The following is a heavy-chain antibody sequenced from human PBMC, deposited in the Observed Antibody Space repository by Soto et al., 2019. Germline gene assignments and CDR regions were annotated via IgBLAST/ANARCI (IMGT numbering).Heavy chain of an antibody. CDR2: IDPSDSYT. V-gene: IGHV5-10-1*01. J-gene: IGHJ6*02. D-gene: IGHD5-18*01. Sequence: GESLKISCKGSGYSFTSYWISWVRQMPGKGLEWMGRIDPSDSYTNYSPSFQGHVTIPADKSISTAYLQWSSLKASDTAMYYCAIRLRGYSYGYTGGMDVWGQGTTVTVSS. CDR1: GYSFTSYW. CDR3: AIRLRGYSYGYTGGMDV.